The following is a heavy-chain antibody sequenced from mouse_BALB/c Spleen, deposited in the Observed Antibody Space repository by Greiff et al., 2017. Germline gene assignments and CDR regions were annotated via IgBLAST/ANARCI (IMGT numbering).Heavy chain of an antibody. CDR1: GFTFSSYG. Sequence: EVHLVESGGDLVKPGGSLKLSCAASGFTFSSYGMSWVRQTPDKRLEWVATISSGGSYTYYPDSVKGRFTISRDNAKNTLYLEMSSLRSEDTAMYYCARGGYDYPAWFAYWGQGTLVTVSA. D-gene: IGHD2-4*01. CDR3: ARGGYDYPAWFAY. J-gene: IGHJ3*01. CDR2: ISSGGSYT. V-gene: IGHV5-6*01.